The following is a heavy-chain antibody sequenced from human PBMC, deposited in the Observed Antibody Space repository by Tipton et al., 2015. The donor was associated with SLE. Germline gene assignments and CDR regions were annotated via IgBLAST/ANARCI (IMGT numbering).Heavy chain of an antibody. V-gene: IGHV4-59*01. D-gene: IGHD6-13*01. J-gene: IGHJ5*02. CDR1: GGSISSYY. CDR3: ARDGGSSWFDENWFDP. CDR2: IYYSGST. Sequence: TLSLTCTVSGGSISSYYWSWIRQPPGKGLEWIGYIYYSGSTNYNPSLKSRVTISVDTSKNQFSLKLSSVTAADTAVYYCARDGGSSWFDENWFDPWGQGTLVTVSS.